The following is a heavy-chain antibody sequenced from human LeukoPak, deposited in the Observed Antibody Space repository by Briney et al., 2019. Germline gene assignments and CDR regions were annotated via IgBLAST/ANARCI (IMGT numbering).Heavy chain of an antibody. CDR2: IKNDGSST. CDR1: GFTFSSYA. Sequence: GGSLRLSCAASGFTFSSYAMSWVRQAPGKGLVWVSRIKNDGSSTNYADPVEGRFTISRDNGKNTLYLQMNSLKTEDKAVYYCVRGSDYGRNWGQGTLVTVSS. J-gene: IGHJ4*02. V-gene: IGHV3-74*01. CDR3: VRGSDYGRN. D-gene: IGHD4-17*01.